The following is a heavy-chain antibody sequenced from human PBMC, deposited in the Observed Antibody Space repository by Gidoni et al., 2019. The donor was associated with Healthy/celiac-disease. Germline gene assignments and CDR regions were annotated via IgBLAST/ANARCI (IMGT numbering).Heavy chain of an antibody. J-gene: IGHJ6*02. CDR3: ARDGRAARPYYYYYGMDV. D-gene: IGHD6-6*01. CDR1: GGTFSSYA. Sequence: QVQLVQSGAEVKKPGSSVKVSCKASGGTFSSYAISWVRQAPGQGLEWMGRIIPILGIANYAQKFQGRVKITADKSTSTAYMELSSLRSEDTAVYYCARDGRAARPYYYYYGMDVWGQGTTVTVSS. CDR2: IIPILGIA. V-gene: IGHV1-69*04.